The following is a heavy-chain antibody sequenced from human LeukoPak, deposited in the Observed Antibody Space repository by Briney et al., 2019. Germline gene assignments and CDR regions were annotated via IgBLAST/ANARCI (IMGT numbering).Heavy chain of an antibody. CDR2: IYYSGST. Sequence: SETLSLTCTVSGGSISSYYWSWIRQPPGKGLEWIGYIYYSGSTNYNPSLKSRVTISVDTSKNQFSLKLGSVTAADTAVYYCARKVATTPYYFDYWGQGTLITVSS. CDR1: GGSISSYY. D-gene: IGHD5-24*01. CDR3: ARKVATTPYYFDY. V-gene: IGHV4-59*01. J-gene: IGHJ4*02.